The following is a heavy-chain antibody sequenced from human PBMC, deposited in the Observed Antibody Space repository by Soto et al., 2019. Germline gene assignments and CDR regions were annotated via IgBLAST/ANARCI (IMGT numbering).Heavy chain of an antibody. D-gene: IGHD2-2*01. V-gene: IGHV3-23*01. J-gene: IGHJ4*02. CDR2: ISGSGGST. CDR1: GFKFGGYG. CDR3: AKDGIVVVPAASGDY. Sequence: PXGSMRLSWGASGFKFGGYGMSWVRQAPGKGLEWVSAISGSGGSTYYADSVKGRFTISRDDSKNTLYLQMNSLRAEDTAVYYCAKDGIVVVPAASGDYWGQGTLVSVSS.